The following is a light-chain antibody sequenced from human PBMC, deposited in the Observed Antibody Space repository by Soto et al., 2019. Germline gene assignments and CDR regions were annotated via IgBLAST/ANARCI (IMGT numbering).Light chain of an antibody. CDR1: QSVSSY. Sequence: EIVLTQSPATLSLSPGERATLSCRASQSVSSYLAWYHQKPGQAPRLLSYDASNRATGIPARFSGSGSGTDFTLTISSLEPEDFAVYYCQQRSNLLTFGGGTKVEIK. CDR3: QQRSNLLT. V-gene: IGKV3-11*01. CDR2: DAS. J-gene: IGKJ4*01.